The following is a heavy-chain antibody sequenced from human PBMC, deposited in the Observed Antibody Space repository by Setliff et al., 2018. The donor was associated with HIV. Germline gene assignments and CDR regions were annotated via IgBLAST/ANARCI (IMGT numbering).Heavy chain of an antibody. Sequence: GESLKISCRGSGYSWTTYWTAWVRQMPGKGLECMGMIYPSDSDTRYSPSFQGQVTISADKSISTAYLQWTSLKASDTAVYYCSRASDPSHRMPPTNYYYYMDVWGKGTKVTVSS. D-gene: IGHD2-2*01. V-gene: IGHV5-51*01. CDR2: IYPSDSDT. CDR1: GYSWTTYW. J-gene: IGHJ6*03. CDR3: SRASDPSHRMPPTNYYYYMDV.